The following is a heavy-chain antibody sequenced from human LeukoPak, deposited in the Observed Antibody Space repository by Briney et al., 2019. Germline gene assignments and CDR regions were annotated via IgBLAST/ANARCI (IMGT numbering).Heavy chain of an antibody. D-gene: IGHD3-9*01. Sequence: PGGSLRLSCAASGFTFSSYWMHWVRPAPGKGLVWVSRINSDGSSTSYADSVKGRFTIYRDNAKNTLYLQMNSLRAEDTAVYYCAKVARVYFDWLLFFDYWGQGTLVTVSS. J-gene: IGHJ4*02. CDR3: AKVARVYFDWLLFFDY. CDR1: GFTFSSYW. CDR2: INSDGSST. V-gene: IGHV3-74*01.